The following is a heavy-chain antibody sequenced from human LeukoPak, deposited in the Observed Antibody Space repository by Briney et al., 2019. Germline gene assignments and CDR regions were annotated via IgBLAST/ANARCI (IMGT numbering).Heavy chain of an antibody. D-gene: IGHD2-15*01. CDR1: GGSISSSSYY. CDR3: ARGPRIVVVPFDP. J-gene: IGHJ5*02. V-gene: IGHV4-39*07. Sequence: SETLSLTCTVSGGSISSSSYYWGWIRQSPGKGLARIGSAYYSGSPYYDPSLKSRVTISVDTSKNQLSLKLNSVTAADTAVYYCARGPRIVVVPFDPWGQGTLVTVSS. CDR2: AYYSGSP.